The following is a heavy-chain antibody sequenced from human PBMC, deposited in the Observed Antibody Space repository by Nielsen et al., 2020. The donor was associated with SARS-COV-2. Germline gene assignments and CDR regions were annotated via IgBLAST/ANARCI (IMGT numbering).Heavy chain of an antibody. CDR1: GGSISSYY. D-gene: IGHD3-10*01. Sequence: SETLSLTCTVSGGSISSYYWSWIRQPPGKGLEWIGYIYYSGSTNYNPSLKSRVTISVDTSKNQFSLKLSSVTAADTAVYYCARAMDDAFDIWGQGTMVTVSS. CDR2: IYYSGST. CDR3: ARAMDDAFDI. J-gene: IGHJ3*02. V-gene: IGHV4-59*01.